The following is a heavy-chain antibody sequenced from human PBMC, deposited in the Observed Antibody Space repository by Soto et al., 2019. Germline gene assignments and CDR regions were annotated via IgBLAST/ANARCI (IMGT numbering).Heavy chain of an antibody. D-gene: IGHD2-2*01. V-gene: IGHV3-30*18. Sequence: VGSLRLSCAASGFTFSYYAMHWVRQAPGRGLEWVALISYDGTNTYSRDSVKGRVTISRDNSKNTLFLQLNNLKPDDTAVYFCAKSGLENRLLSEIDSWGQGSLVTVSS. CDR3: AKSGLENRLLSEIDS. J-gene: IGHJ4*02. CDR2: ISYDGTNT. CDR1: GFTFSYYA.